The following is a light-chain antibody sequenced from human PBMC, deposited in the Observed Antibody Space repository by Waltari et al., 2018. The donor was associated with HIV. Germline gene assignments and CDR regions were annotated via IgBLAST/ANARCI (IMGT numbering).Light chain of an antibody. CDR3: QQYYSYPYT. Sequence: DIQMTQSPSALSASVGDRVTITCRASQSISSGLAWYQQKPGKAPKVLMYKASSLESGVPSRFSGSGSGTEFTLTISSLQPDDFATYYCQQYYSYPYTFGQGTKLEIK. CDR2: KAS. V-gene: IGKV1-5*03. J-gene: IGKJ2*01. CDR1: QSISSG.